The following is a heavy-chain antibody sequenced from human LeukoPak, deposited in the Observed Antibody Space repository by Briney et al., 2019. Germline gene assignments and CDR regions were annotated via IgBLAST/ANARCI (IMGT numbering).Heavy chain of an antibody. CDR1: GFTFSSYA. Sequence: GASLRLSCAASGFTFSSYAMSWVRQAPGEGLEWVSAISGSGGSTYYADSVKGRFTISRDNSKNTLYLQMNSLRVEDTAVYYCAKDLRFCTSTSCFTLYYMDVWGKGTTVTVSS. CDR3: AKDLRFCTSTSCFTLYYMDV. J-gene: IGHJ6*03. D-gene: IGHD2-2*02. V-gene: IGHV3-23*01. CDR2: ISGSGGST.